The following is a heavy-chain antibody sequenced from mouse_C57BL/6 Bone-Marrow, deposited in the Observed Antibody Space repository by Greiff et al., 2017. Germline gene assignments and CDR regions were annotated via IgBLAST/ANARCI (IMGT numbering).Heavy chain of an antibody. Sequence: VQLQQSGAELVKPGASVKMSCKASGYTFTTYPIEWMKQNHGKSLEWIGNFHPYNDDTKYTEKFKGTATLTVEKSSNTVYLELSRLTSDDSAVYYCARGGNYGGYYFDYWGQGTTLTVSS. CDR2: FHPYNDDT. J-gene: IGHJ2*01. D-gene: IGHD2-1*01. V-gene: IGHV1-47*01. CDR3: ARGGNYGGYYFDY. CDR1: GYTFTTYP.